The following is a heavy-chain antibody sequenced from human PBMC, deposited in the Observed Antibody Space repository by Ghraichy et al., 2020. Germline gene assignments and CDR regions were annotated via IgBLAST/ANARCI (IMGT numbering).Heavy chain of an antibody. CDR3: AKVLESYDILTGADY. CDR1: GFTFNNYA. V-gene: IGHV3-43*01. J-gene: IGHJ4*02. CDR2: ISWDGYNT. Sequence: LSLPCAASGFTFNNYAMHWVRQAPGKGLEWVSLISWDGYNTYYADSVKGRFTISRDNSKNALYLQMNSLRTEDTALYFCAKVLESYDILTGADYWGQGTPVTVSS. D-gene: IGHD3-9*01.